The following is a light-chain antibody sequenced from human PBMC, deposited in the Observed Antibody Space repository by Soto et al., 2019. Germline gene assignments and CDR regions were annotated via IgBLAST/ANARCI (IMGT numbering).Light chain of an antibody. V-gene: IGLV6-57*02. CDR1: SGSSASNY. J-gene: IGLJ2*01. Sequence: NFMLTQPHSVSESPGKTVTISCTGSSGSSASNYVQWYQQRTGSAPTTVIYEDNQRPSGVPDRFSGSIDSSSNSASLTISGLKTEDEAAYYCQSYDSSNHVVVGGGTKLTVL. CDR3: QSYDSSNHVV. CDR2: EDN.